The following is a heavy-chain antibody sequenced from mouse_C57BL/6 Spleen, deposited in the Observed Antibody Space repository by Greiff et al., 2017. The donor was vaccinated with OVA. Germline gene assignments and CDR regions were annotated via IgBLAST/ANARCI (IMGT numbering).Heavy chain of an antibody. CDR2: IHPNSGST. Sequence: QVQLQQPGAELVKPGASVKLSCKASGYTFTSYWMHWVKQRPGQGLEWIGMIHPNSGSTNYNEKFKSKATLTVDKSSSTAYMQLSSLTSEDSAVXYCARPDYGNYPCAHWGQGTTLTLSS. CDR3: ARPDYGNYPCAH. D-gene: IGHD2-1*01. CDR1: GYTFTSYW. V-gene: IGHV1-64*01. J-gene: IGHJ2*01.